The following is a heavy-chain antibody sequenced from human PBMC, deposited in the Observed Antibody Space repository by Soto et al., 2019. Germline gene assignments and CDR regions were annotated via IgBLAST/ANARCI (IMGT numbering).Heavy chain of an antibody. CDR1: GGSISSGGY. V-gene: IGHV4-31*01. J-gene: IGHJ6*02. CDR2: IYSSGST. Sequence: QVQLQESGPGLVKPSETLSLTCTVSGGSISSGGYWSWVRQRPGKGLEWIGYIYSSGSTYYSPSLVSPTSISIDTSKNQFSLKMSSVTAADTAVYYCARDRGSYGMDVWGQGTTVTVS. CDR3: ARDRGSYGMDV.